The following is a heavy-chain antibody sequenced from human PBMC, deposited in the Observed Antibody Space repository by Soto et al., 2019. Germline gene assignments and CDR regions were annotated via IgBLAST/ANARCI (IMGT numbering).Heavy chain of an antibody. V-gene: IGHV3-74*01. Sequence: GGSLRISCAASGLTFSSDWLHWVRQAPGKGLVWVSRINSDGSSTTYADSVKGRCTISRDNAKNTLYLQMNSLRAEDTAVYYCVRGEGGWETYWGQGTLVTVSS. CDR3: VRGEGGWETY. CDR1: GLTFSSDW. D-gene: IGHD6-19*01. CDR2: INSDGSST. J-gene: IGHJ4*02.